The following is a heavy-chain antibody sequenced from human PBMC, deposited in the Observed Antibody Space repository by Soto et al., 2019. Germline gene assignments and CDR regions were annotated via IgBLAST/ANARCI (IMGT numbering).Heavy chain of an antibody. CDR1: GYTFTSYD. V-gene: IGHV1-8*01. J-gene: IGHJ5*02. Sequence: ASVKVSCKASGYTFTSYDINWVRQATGQGLEWMGWMNPNSGNTGYAQKFQGGVTMTRNTSISTAYMELSSLRSEDTAVYYCARESSPRRNWFDPWGQGTLVTVSS. CDR3: ARESSPRRNWFDP. CDR2: MNPNSGNT.